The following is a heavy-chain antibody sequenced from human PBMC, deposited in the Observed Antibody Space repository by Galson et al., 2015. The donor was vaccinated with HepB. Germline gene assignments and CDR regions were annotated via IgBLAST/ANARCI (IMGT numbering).Heavy chain of an antibody. CDR3: AHVSNGLYYFDY. D-gene: IGHD6-25*01. V-gene: IGHV2-5*02. CDR2: IYWDDDK. CDR1: GFSLSTSGVG. Sequence: PALVKPTQTLTLTCTFSGFSLSTSGVGVGWIRQPPGKALEWLALIYWDDDKPYSPSLKSRLTITKDTSKKEVVLTMANMDPVDTGTYYCAHVSNGLYYFDYWGQGTLVTVSS. J-gene: IGHJ4*02.